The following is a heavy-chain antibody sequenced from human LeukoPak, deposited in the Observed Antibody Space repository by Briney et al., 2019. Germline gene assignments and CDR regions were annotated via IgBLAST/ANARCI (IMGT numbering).Heavy chain of an antibody. CDR2: ISSSSYI. D-gene: IGHD3-22*01. CDR3: ASMAYYYDSSGYSAPRDY. V-gene: IGHV3-21*01. CDR1: GFTFSSYS. J-gene: IGHJ4*02. Sequence: GGSLRLSCAASGFTFSSYSMNWVRQAPGKGLEWVSSISSSSYIYYADSVKGRFTISRDNAKNSLYLQMNSLRAEDTAVYYCASMAYYYDSSGYSAPRDYWGQGTLVTVSS.